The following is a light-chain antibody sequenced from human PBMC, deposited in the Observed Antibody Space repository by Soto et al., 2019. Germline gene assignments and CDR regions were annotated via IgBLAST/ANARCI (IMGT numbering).Light chain of an antibody. V-gene: IGKV1-5*01. J-gene: IGKJ1*01. CDR3: QQYNSYS. Sequence: DIQMTQSPSTLPASVGDRVTITCRASQSISNWLAWYQKKPGTAPKVLIYHAPNLQSGVPSRFSGSGSGTEFTLTISSMQPDDFATYYCQQYNSYSFGQGTKVDIK. CDR1: QSISNW. CDR2: HAP.